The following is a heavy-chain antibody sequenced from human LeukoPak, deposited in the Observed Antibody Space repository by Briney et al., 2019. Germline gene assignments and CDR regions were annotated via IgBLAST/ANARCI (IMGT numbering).Heavy chain of an antibody. CDR1: GFTFSSYV. CDR3: AKGSAYADF. CDR2: ISGSGGST. D-gene: IGHD3-3*01. V-gene: IGHV3-23*01. J-gene: IGHJ4*02. Sequence: GGSLRLACAASGFTFSSYVMSWVRQAPGKGLEWVSTISGSGGSTYYADSVKGRFTISRDNPKNTLSLQMNSLRAEDTAVYYCAKGSAYADFWGQGTLVTVSS.